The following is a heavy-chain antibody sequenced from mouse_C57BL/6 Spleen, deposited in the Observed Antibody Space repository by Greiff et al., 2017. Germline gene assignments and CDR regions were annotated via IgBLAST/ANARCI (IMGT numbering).Heavy chain of an antibody. Sequence: VMLVESGAELVKPGASVKISCKASGYAFSSYWMNWVKQRPGKGLEWIGQIYPGDGDTNYNGKFKGKATLTADKSSRTVYMQVSSLTSEDSAVYFCASLITTATGLDYWGQGTTLTVAS. CDR1: GYAFSSYW. J-gene: IGHJ2*01. V-gene: IGHV1-80*01. CDR2: IYPGDGDT. CDR3: ASLITTATGLDY. D-gene: IGHD1-1*01.